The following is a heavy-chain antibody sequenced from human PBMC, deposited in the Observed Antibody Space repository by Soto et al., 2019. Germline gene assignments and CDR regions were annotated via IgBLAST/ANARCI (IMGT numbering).Heavy chain of an antibody. CDR2: VRTYHGDT. CDR1: GYSFTDDG. V-gene: IGHV1-18*01. CDR3: ARDLADTSGGMDV. D-gene: IGHD3-10*01. Sequence: QPQLVQSGGEVRKPGASVTVSCKASGYSFTDDGISWVRQAPGQGLEWMGWVRTYHGDTNPAQKFRDKLTLTTDASKTTAFLEQTSLIYSDSADYYCARDLADTSGGMDVWGQGTTVYVSS. J-gene: IGHJ6*02.